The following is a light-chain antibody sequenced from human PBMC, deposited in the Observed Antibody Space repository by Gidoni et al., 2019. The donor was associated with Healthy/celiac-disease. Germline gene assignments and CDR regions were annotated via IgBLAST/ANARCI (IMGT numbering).Light chain of an antibody. CDR1: QSVSSN. Sequence: EIVMTQSPATLSVSPGERATLSCRASQSVSSNLAWYQQKPGQAPRLLIYGASTRATGIPARFSGSGSGTEFTLTISSLQSEDFAVYYCQQDNNWPPHRTFGQGTKVEIK. V-gene: IGKV3-15*01. CDR3: QQDNNWPPHRT. CDR2: GAS. J-gene: IGKJ1*01.